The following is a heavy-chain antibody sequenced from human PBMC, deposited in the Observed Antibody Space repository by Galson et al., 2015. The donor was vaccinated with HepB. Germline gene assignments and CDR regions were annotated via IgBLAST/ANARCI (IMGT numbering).Heavy chain of an antibody. D-gene: IGHD1-26*01. J-gene: IGHJ5*02. CDR3: AKGGTYSRSRGWFDR. Sequence: SLRLSCAASGFTSGNYAMYWVRRAPGKGLEYVSGISWSSGHTSYADSVEGRCTISRDNAKNSVYLEMNNLRVEDTALYYCAKGGTYSRSRGWFDRWGQGTLVTVSS. V-gene: IGHV3-9*02. CDR2: ISWSSGHT. CDR1: GFTSGNYA.